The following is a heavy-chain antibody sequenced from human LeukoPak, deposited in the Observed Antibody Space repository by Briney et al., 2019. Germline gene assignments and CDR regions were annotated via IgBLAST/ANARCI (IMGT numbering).Heavy chain of an antibody. CDR1: GFTFSSYS. Sequence: GGSLRLSCAASGFTFSSYSMSWVRQAPGKGLEWVSSISSSSSYIYYADSVKGRFTISRDNAKNSLYLQMNSLRAEDTAVYYCARGVRIAAAGTNNTYYYYYYMDVWGKGTTVTVSS. V-gene: IGHV3-21*01. J-gene: IGHJ6*03. D-gene: IGHD6-13*01. CDR2: ISSSSSYI. CDR3: ARGVRIAAAGTNNTYYYYYYMDV.